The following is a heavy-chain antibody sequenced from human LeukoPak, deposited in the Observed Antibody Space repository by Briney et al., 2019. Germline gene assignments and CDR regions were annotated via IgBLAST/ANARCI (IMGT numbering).Heavy chain of an antibody. D-gene: IGHD1-26*01. V-gene: IGHV1-69*13. J-gene: IGHJ4*02. CDR3: AWDYSGCCRY. Sequence: GASVKVSCVASGDTFTSSGISCGRQAPGQGLEWMGGIIPIFGTANYAQKFQGRVTITADESTSTAYMELSSLRYGDTAVYYCAWDYSGCCRYWRQGTLVTVSS. CDR1: GDTFTSSG. CDR2: IIPIFGTA.